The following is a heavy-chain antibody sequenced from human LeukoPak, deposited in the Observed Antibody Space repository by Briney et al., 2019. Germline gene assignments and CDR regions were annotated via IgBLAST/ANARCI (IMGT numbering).Heavy chain of an antibody. Sequence: GGSLRLSCAASGFTFSSYAMSWVRQAPGKGLEWVSVISGSGTNTYYADSVKGRFTISRDNSRNTLYLQMNSLRAEDTALYYCVKHSAPVLAAARFDYWGQGNLVTVSS. V-gene: IGHV3-23*01. D-gene: IGHD2-2*01. J-gene: IGHJ4*02. CDR3: VKHSAPVLAAARFDY. CDR1: GFTFSSYA. CDR2: ISGSGTNT.